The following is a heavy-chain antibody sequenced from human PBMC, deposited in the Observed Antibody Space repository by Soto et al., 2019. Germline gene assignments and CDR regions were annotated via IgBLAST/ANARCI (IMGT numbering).Heavy chain of an antibody. CDR1: GFTFSSYA. CDR3: AIWDSSGWYLRLDAFDI. CDR2: ISGSGGST. Sequence: EVQLLESGGGLVQPGGSLRLSCAASGFTFSSYAMSWVRQAPGKGLEWVSAISGSGGSTYYADSVKGRFTICRDNSKNTLYLQMNSLRAEDTAVYYCAIWDSSGWYLRLDAFDIWGQGTMVTVSS. V-gene: IGHV3-23*01. J-gene: IGHJ3*02. D-gene: IGHD6-19*01.